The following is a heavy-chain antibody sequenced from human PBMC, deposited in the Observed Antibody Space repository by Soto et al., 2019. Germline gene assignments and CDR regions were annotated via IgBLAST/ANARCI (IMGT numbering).Heavy chain of an antibody. V-gene: IGHV1-69*01. D-gene: IGHD6-13*01. CDR1: GGTFSSYA. Sequence: SCKASGGTFSSYAISWVRQAPGQGLEWMGGIIPIFGTANYAQRFQGRVTITADESTSTACMELSSLRSEDTDVYYCARRGAKARGVNSIAADYQTYYYYYGMDVWGQGTTV. CDR3: ARRGAKARGVNSIAADYQTYYYYYGMDV. J-gene: IGHJ6*02. CDR2: IIPIFGTA.